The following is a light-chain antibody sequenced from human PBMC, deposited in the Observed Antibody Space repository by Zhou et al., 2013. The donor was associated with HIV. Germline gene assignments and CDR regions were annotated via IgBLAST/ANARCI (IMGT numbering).Light chain of an antibody. CDR1: QDISNY. J-gene: IGKJ1*01. V-gene: IGKV1-33*01. CDR2: YAS. CDR3: HQYDNLPRT. Sequence: DIQMTQSPSSLSASVGDRVTITCQASQDISNYLNWYQQEPGRAPNLLIYYASNLETGVPSRFSGSGSGTDFTFTISSLQPEDIATYYCHQYDNLPRTFGQGTKVEIK.